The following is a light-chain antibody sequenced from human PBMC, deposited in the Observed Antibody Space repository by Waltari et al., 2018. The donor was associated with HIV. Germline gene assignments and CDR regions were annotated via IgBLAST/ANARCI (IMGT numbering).Light chain of an antibody. V-gene: IGLV2-14*01. J-gene: IGLJ1*01. CDR1: SSDVGGYNY. CDR2: EVS. Sequence: QSALTQPASVSGSPGQSITISCTGTSSDVGGYNYVSWYQQHPGKAPKLMIYEVSNRPSGVSNLFSCSKSGNTASLTISGLQAEDEADYYCSSYTSSSILYVFGTGTKVTVL. CDR3: SSYTSSSILYV.